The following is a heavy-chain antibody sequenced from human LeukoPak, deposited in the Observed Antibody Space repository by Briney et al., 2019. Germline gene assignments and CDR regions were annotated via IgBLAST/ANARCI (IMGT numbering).Heavy chain of an antibody. Sequence: GGSLRLSCTVSGFTVSSNSWSWVRQAPGKGLEWVSFIYSGGNTHYPDSVKGRFTLSRDNSKNTLYLQMNSLRSEDSAVYYCATSLSGWGTYHYMTVWGKGTMVTISS. CDR1: GFTVSSNS. CDR3: ATSLSGWGTYHYMTV. CDR2: IYSGGNT. V-gene: IGHV3-53*01. J-gene: IGHJ6*03. D-gene: IGHD6-19*01.